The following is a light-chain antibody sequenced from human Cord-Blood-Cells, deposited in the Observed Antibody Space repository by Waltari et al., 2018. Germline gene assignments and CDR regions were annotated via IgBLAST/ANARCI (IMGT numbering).Light chain of an antibody. CDR2: GAS. CDR1: QSVSSSY. Sequence: EIVLTQSPGTLSFSPGERATLSCRASQSVSSSYLAGYQQKPGQAPRLLIYGASSRATGIPDRFSGSGSGTDFTLTISRLEPEDFAVYYCQQYGSSPPLTFGGGTKVEIK. V-gene: IGKV3-20*01. CDR3: QQYGSSPPLT. J-gene: IGKJ4*01.